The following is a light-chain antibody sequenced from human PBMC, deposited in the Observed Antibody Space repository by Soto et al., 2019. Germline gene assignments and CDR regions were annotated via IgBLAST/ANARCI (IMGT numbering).Light chain of an antibody. Sequence: QSALTQPRSESGSPGQSVTISCTGTSSDVGGYNYVSWYQQHPGKAPKLMIYDVSKRPSGVPDRFSGSKSGNTASLTISGLQAEDEADYYCCSYAGSYTYVFGTGTKLTFL. V-gene: IGLV2-11*01. CDR3: CSYAGSYTYV. CDR1: SSDVGGYNY. CDR2: DVS. J-gene: IGLJ1*01.